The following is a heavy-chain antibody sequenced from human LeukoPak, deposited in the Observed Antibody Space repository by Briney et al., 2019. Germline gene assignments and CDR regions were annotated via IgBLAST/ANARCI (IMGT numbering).Heavy chain of an antibody. D-gene: IGHD3-22*01. Sequence: PSETLSLTCTVSGGSISSSSYYWGWIRQPPGKGLEWIGSIYYSGSTYYNPSLKSRVTISVDTSKNQFSLKLSSVTAADTAVYYCATRYDSSGYYYEEPFHFDYWGQGTLVTVSS. CDR1: GGSISSSSYY. CDR2: IYYSGST. J-gene: IGHJ4*02. CDR3: ATRYDSSGYYYEEPFHFDY. V-gene: IGHV4-39*01.